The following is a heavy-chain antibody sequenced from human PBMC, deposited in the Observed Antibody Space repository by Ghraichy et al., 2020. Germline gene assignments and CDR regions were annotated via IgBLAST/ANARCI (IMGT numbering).Heavy chain of an antibody. CDR3: ARYGSGWYTGDY. J-gene: IGHJ4*02. V-gene: IGHV4-61*03. CDR2: IYYSEST. Sequence: SQTLSLTCTVSGGSVSSGSYYWSWIRQPPGKGLEWIGYIYYSESTNYNPSLKSRVTISVDTSKNLFSLQLSSVTAADTAVYYCARYGSGWYTGDYWGQGTLVTVSS. D-gene: IGHD6-19*01. CDR1: GGSVSSGSYY.